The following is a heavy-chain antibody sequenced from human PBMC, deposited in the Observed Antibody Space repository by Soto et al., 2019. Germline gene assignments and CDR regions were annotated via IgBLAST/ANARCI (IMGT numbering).Heavy chain of an antibody. D-gene: IGHD1-26*01. J-gene: IGHJ4*02. CDR1: VFTLSDTS. Sequence: RLSGLAAVFTLSDTSMKWVRDAPGKGLESVPSTSSTSIYIFYADSLQGRFTIPRDSAKNSLYLQINSLTAEDTALYYCASQRDGREGDCWGRRTRGTVSS. V-gene: IGHV3-21*01. CDR2: TSSTSIYI. CDR3: ASQRDGREGDC.